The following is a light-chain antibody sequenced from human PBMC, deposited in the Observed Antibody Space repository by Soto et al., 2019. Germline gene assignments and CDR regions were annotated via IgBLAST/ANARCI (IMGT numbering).Light chain of an antibody. CDR1: QGIANY. J-gene: IGKJ1*01. Sequence: DIQMTQSPSSLSAYVGDRGTISCRARQGIANYLAWYQQKPGKVPELLIYSASTLHSGVPSRFSGSGSGTDFTLTISSLQRDDVARYYCQKYSSAHWTFGQGTKVEIK. V-gene: IGKV1-27*01. CDR3: QKYSSAHWT. CDR2: SAS.